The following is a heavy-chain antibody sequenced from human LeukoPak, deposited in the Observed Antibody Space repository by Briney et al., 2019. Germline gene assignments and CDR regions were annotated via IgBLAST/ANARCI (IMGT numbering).Heavy chain of an antibody. J-gene: IGHJ3*02. CDR2: INRDGGEK. Sequence: GGSLRLSCAASGFTFNNYWMSWVRQAPGKGLEWVAIINRDGGEKCYVDSVKGRFTVSRDNAKNSLYLQMNSLRAEDTAVYYCARGETTANDAFDIWGQGTMVTVSS. D-gene: IGHD2-21*02. V-gene: IGHV3-7*03. CDR3: ARGETTANDAFDI. CDR1: GFTFNNYW.